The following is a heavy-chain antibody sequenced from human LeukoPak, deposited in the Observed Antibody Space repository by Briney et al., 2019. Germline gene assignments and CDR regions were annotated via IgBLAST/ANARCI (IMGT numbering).Heavy chain of an antibody. J-gene: IGHJ4*02. CDR2: ISWNSGSI. V-gene: IGHV3-9*03. D-gene: IGHD6-19*01. Sequence: GGSLGLSCAASGFTFDDYAMYWVRQAPGKGLEWVSGISWNSGSIGYADSVKGRFTISRDNAKNSLYLQMNSLRAEDMALYYCAKGSRAVAGHFDYWGQGTLVTVSS. CDR1: GFTFDDYA. CDR3: AKGSRAVAGHFDY.